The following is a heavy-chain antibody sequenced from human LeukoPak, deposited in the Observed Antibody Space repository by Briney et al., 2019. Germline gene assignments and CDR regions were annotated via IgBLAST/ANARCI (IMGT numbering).Heavy chain of an antibody. J-gene: IGHJ4*02. D-gene: IGHD4-17*01. V-gene: IGHV3-7*01. CDR1: GFMFTDSW. CDR2: INEDGSDK. Sequence: GGSLRLSCAASGFMFTDSWMAWVRQAPGKGLEWLANINEDGSDKNYVVALKGRFTISRDNAEKSLYLQMNSLRAEDTAIYYCARDAAYGYDRFDYWGQGTQVTVSS. CDR3: ARDAAYGYDRFDY.